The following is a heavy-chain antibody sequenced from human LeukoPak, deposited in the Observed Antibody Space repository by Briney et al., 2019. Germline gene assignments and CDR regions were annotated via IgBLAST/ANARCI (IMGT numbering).Heavy chain of an antibody. J-gene: IGHJ4*02. CDR1: GGSFSGYY. V-gene: IGHV4-34*01. D-gene: IGHD3-10*01. Sequence: PSETLSLTCAVYGGSFSGYYWSWIRQPPGKGLEWIGEINHSGSTNYNPSLKSRVTISVDTSKNQFSLKLSSVTAADTAVYYCARGLTYYHGSGSWGFFDYWGQGTLVTVSS. CDR2: INHSGST. CDR3: ARGLTYYHGSGSWGFFDY.